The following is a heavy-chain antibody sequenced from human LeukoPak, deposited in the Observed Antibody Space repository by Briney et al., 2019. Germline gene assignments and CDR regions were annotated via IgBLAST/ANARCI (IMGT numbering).Heavy chain of an antibody. D-gene: IGHD1-26*01. CDR3: ARVVGATFDAFDI. J-gene: IGHJ3*02. Sequence: PSETLSLTCAVYGGSFSGYYWSWIRQPPGKGLEWIGEINHSGSTNYNPSLKSRVTISVDTSKNQFSLKLSSVTAADTAVYYCARVVGATFDAFDIWGQGTMVTASS. CDR2: INHSGST. V-gene: IGHV4-34*01. CDR1: GGSFSGYY.